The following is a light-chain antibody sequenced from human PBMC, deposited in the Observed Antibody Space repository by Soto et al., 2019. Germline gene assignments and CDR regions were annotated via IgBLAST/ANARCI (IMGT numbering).Light chain of an antibody. CDR3: QQRSNWPLT. V-gene: IGKV3-11*01. J-gene: IGKJ3*01. Sequence: DNVLTQSPATLSLSPGERATLSCRASQSVSSYLAWYQQKPGQAPRLLIFDASNRATGIPARFSGSGSGTDCTLTISSLEPEDVAVYYCQQRSNWPLTLGPGTKVDIK. CDR2: DAS. CDR1: QSVSSY.